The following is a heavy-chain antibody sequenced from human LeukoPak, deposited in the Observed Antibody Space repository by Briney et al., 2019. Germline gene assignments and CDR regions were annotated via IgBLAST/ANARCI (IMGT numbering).Heavy chain of an antibody. V-gene: IGHV3-23*01. J-gene: IGHJ3*02. Sequence: GGSLRLSCAASGFTFSSYAMSWVRQAPGKGLEWVSAISGSGGSTYYADSVKGRFTISRDNSKNTLYLQMSSLRAEDTAVYYCARATIDCSSTSCYYLGAFDIWGQGTMVTVSS. CDR3: ARATIDCSSTSCYYLGAFDI. CDR2: ISGSGGST. CDR1: GFTFSSYA. D-gene: IGHD2-2*01.